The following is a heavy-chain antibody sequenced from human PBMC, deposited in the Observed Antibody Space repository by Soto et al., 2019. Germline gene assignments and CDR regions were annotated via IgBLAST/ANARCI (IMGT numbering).Heavy chain of an antibody. CDR3: AKGRVSNLYDGMDV. J-gene: IGHJ6*02. CDR1: VFTSSIYA. Sequence: GGSLRLSCAASVFTSSIYAMSWVRQAPGKGLEWVSAISGSGSGSSTYYADSVKGRFAISRDNSKNTLYLQMNSLRAEDTAVYYCAKGRVSNLYDGMDVWGQGTTVTVSS. CDR2: ISGSGSGSST. D-gene: IGHD2-2*01. V-gene: IGHV3-23*01.